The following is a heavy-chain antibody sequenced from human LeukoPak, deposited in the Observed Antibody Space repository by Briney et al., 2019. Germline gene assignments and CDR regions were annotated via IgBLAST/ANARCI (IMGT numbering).Heavy chain of an antibody. CDR2: IWYDGSNK. V-gene: IGHV3-33*08. CDR1: GFTFSSYG. D-gene: IGHD6-13*01. CDR3: AREGSSWYNGWCDY. J-gene: IGHJ4*02. Sequence: QPGGSLRLSCAASGFTFSSYGMHWVRQAPGKGLEWVAVIWYDGSNKYYADSVKGRFTISRDNSKNTLYLQMNSLRAEDTAVYYCAREGSSWYNGWCDYWGQGTLVTVSS.